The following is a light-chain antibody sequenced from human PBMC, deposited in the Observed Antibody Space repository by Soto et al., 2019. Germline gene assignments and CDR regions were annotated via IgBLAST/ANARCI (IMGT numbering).Light chain of an antibody. CDR2: GNS. Sequence: QAVLTQPPSVSGAPGQRVTISCTGSSSKIGAGYDVHWYQQLPGTAPKLLIYGNSNRPSGVPDRFSGSKTGTSASLAITGRQAEDEADDYCQSYDSSLSGWVFGGGTKVTVL. J-gene: IGLJ3*02. CDR3: QSYDSSLSGWV. CDR1: SSKIGAGYD. V-gene: IGLV1-40*01.